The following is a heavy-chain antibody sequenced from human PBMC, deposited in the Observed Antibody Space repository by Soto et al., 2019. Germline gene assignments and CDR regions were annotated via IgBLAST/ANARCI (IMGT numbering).Heavy chain of an antibody. V-gene: IGHV3-30*03. J-gene: IGHJ1*01. D-gene: IGHD6-13*01. CDR2: ISYDGSNK. CDR1: GFTFSSCG. CDR3: AVPPYGSSSWYGYFQH. Sequence: QVQLVESGGGVVQPGRSLRLSCAASGFTFSSCGMHWVRQAPGKGLEWVAVISYDGSNKYYADSVKGRFTISRDNSKNTLYLPMNSLRAEDTAVYYCAVPPYGSSSWYGYFQHWGQGTLVTVSS.